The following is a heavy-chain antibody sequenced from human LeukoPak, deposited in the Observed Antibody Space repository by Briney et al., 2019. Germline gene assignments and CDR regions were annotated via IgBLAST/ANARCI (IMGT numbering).Heavy chain of an antibody. CDR1: GGSFSGYY. V-gene: IGHV4-34*01. J-gene: IGHJ5*02. CDR2: INHSGST. Sequence: KTSETLSLTCAVYGGSFSGYYWSWIRQPPGKGLEWIGEINHSGSTNYNPSLKSRVTISVDTSKNQFSLKLSSVTAADTAVYYRARGLLDFWSGYYLDWFDPWGQGTLVTVSS. CDR3: ARGLLDFWSGYYLDWFDP. D-gene: IGHD3-3*01.